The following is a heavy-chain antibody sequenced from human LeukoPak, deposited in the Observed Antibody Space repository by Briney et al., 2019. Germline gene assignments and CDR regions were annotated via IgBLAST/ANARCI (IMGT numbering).Heavy chain of an antibody. CDR3: AIVGCSGSDYFTDH. J-gene: IGHJ4*02. CDR1: GGSISRSRCY. Sequence: SETLSLTCSVSGGSISRSRCYWGWIRQPPGEGLEWFGGIFYNGDTYYNPSLRSRLTISVDSSKNQFSLRLTSVTAADTAVYYCAIVGCSGSDYFTDHWGQGTLVTVSS. D-gene: IGHD5-12*01. V-gene: IGHV4-39*01. CDR2: IFYNGDT.